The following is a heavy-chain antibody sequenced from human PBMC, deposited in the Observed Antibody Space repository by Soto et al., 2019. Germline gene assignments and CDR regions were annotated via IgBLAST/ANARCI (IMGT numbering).Heavy chain of an antibody. J-gene: IGHJ6*02. D-gene: IGHD1-26*01. V-gene: IGHV1-18*01. CDR3: ARDRRARGSYSLYYYYGMDV. CDR2: ISAYNGNT. Sequence: ASVKVSCKASGYTFTSYGISWVRQAPGQGLEWMGWISAYNGNTNYAQKLQGRVTMTTDTSTSTAYMELRSLRSDDTAVYYCARDRRARGSYSLYYYYGMDVWGQGTTVTVCS. CDR1: GYTFTSYG.